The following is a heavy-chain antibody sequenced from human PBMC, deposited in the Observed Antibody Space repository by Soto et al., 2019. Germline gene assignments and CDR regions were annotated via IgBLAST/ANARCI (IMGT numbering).Heavy chain of an antibody. Sequence: SSETLSLTCTVSGGSISSYYWSWIRQPPGKGLEWIGYIYYSGSTNYNPSLKSRVTISVDTSKNQFSLKLSSVTAADTAVYYCARDDYGGTFDYWGQGTLVTVSS. CDR3: ARDDYGGTFDY. V-gene: IGHV4-59*08. D-gene: IGHD4-17*01. CDR1: GGSISSYY. J-gene: IGHJ4*02. CDR2: IYYSGST.